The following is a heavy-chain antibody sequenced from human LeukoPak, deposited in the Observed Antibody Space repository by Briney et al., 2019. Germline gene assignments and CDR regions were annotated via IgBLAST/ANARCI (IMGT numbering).Heavy chain of an antibody. J-gene: IGHJ5*02. CDR3: ARDPISSYYYDSSGYYEGVTWFDP. CDR1: GYTFTGYY. CDR2: INPSSGGT. V-gene: IGHV1-2*02. Sequence: ASVKVSCKASGYTFTGYYMHWVRQAPGQGLEWMGWINPSSGGTNYAQKFQGRVTMTRDTSISTAYMELSRLRSDDTAVYYCARDPISSYYYDSSGYYEGVTWFDPWGQGTLVTVSS. D-gene: IGHD3-22*01.